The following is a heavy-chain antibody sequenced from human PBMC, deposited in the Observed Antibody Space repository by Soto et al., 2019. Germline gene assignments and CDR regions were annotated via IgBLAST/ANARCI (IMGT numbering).Heavy chain of an antibody. J-gene: IGHJ3*02. CDR1: GFTFSNYA. D-gene: IGHD3-3*01. CDR2: ISGSGVTT. Sequence: EMQLLESGGDLVQPGGSLKLSCAASGFTFSNYAMTWVRQAPGKGLEYISAISGSGVTTYYADSMKGRFTVSRDNSKNTLYLQMNSLRAEDTALYYCAKARDDFGMVDAFGIWGQGTMVTVSP. V-gene: IGHV3-23*01. CDR3: AKARDDFGMVDAFGI.